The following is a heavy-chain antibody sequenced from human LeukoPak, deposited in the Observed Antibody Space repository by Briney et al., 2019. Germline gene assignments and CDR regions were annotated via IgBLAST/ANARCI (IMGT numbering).Heavy chain of an antibody. CDR2: IKSKTDGGTT. J-gene: IGHJ6*03. V-gene: IGHV3-15*01. CDR1: GFTFSNAW. CDR3: TTGRADSSGYSPYYYYYMDV. Sequence: GGSLRLSCAASGFTFSNAWMSWVRQAPGKGLEWVGRIKSKTDGGTTDYAAPVKGRFTISRDDSKNTLYLQMNSLKTEDTAVYYCTTGRADSSGYSPYYYYYMDVWGKGTTVTVSS. D-gene: IGHD3-22*01.